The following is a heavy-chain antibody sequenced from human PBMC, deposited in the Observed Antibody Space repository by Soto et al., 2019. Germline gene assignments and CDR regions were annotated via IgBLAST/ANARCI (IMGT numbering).Heavy chain of an antibody. Sequence: QVQLVQSGAEVKKPGASVKVSCKASGYTFTSYAMHWVRQAPGQRLEWMGWINAGNGNTKYSQKFQGRVTITRDTSASTAYMELSSLRSEVTAVYYCARDSGRVVSSYYYSMDVWGQGTTVTVSS. V-gene: IGHV1-3*01. CDR2: INAGNGNT. D-gene: IGHD3-10*01. J-gene: IGHJ6*02. CDR3: ARDSGRVVSSYYYSMDV. CDR1: GYTFTSYA.